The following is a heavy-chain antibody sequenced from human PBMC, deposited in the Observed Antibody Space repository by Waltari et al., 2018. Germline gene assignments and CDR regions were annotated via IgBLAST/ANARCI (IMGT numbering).Heavy chain of an antibody. CDR1: GGSMSNYY. Sequence: QVQLQESGPGLVKPSETPSLTCSVSGGSMSNYYWSLIRQPPGKGLEWIGYIDHSGNTNYNPSLKSRVTISIDTSKNQFSLKLISVTAADTAVYYCARGWRSPLSPWGQGMLVTVSS. D-gene: IGHD3-10*01. CDR2: IDHSGNT. CDR3: ARGWRSPLSP. J-gene: IGHJ5*02. V-gene: IGHV4-59*08.